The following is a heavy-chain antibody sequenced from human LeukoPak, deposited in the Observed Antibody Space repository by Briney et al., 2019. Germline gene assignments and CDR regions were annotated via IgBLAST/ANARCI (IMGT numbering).Heavy chain of an antibody. CDR2: ISGSGGST. D-gene: IGHD5-24*01. Sequence: PGGSLRLSCAASGFTFSSHAMSWVRQAPGKGLEWVSAISGSGGSTYYADSVKGRFTISRDNSKNTLYLQMNSLRAEDTAVYYCAGIRGRWLQLWYWGQGTLVTVSS. CDR1: GFTFSSHA. J-gene: IGHJ4*02. V-gene: IGHV3-23*01. CDR3: AGIRGRWLQLWY.